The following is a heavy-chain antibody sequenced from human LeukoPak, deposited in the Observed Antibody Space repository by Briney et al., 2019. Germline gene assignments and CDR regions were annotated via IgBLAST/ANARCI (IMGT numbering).Heavy chain of an antibody. CDR3: ARDRVTIFGTKENWFDP. V-gene: IGHV1-2*06. J-gene: IGHJ5*02. CDR2: INPNSGGT. Sequence: GASVKVSCKASGYTFTGYYMHWVRQAPGQGLEWMGRINPNSGGTNYAQKFQGRVTITRDTSASTAYMELSSLRSEDTAVYYCARDRVTIFGTKENWFDPWGQGTLVTVSS. CDR1: GYTFTGYY. D-gene: IGHD3-3*01.